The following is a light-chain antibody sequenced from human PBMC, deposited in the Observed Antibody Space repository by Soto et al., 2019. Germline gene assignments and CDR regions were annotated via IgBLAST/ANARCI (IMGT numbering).Light chain of an antibody. Sequence: DIQMTQSPSAMSASVGDRVTISCRASHNINYYLAWFQQKPGKVPKRLIYSASSLQSGVRSRFSGTGYGPEFTLTIAGMQPEDTAIYYCLQHNSNRLTYGGGTKVEIK. CDR2: SAS. CDR3: LQHNSNRLT. V-gene: IGKV1-17*03. J-gene: IGKJ4*01. CDR1: HNINYY.